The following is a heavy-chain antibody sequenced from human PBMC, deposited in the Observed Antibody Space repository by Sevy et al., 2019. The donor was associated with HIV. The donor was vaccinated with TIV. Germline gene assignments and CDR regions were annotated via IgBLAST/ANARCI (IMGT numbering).Heavy chain of an antibody. V-gene: IGHV3-33*01. D-gene: IGHD6-19*01. CDR1: GFTFNSYG. CDR3: AREYIAVAGIGYYFDY. Sequence: GGSLRLSCVASGFTFNSYGMHWVRQAPGKGLEWVAVIWYDGSNKEYADSVKGQFTISRDNAKNTPYLQMNNLRAQDTAVYYCAREYIAVAGIGYYFDYWGQGTLVTVSS. CDR2: IWYDGSNK. J-gene: IGHJ4*02.